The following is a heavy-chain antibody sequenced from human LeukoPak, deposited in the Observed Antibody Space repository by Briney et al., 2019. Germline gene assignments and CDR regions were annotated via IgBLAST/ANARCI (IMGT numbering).Heavy chain of an antibody. D-gene: IGHD5-12*01. Sequence: ASVKVSFKASGYTFTGYYMHWVRQAPGQGLEWMGWINPNSGGTNYAQKFQGRVTMTRDTSISTAYMELSRLRSDDTAVYYCARTRPLKGGYGGYGYGYWGQGTLVTVSS. CDR3: ARTRPLKGGYGGYGYGY. V-gene: IGHV1-2*02. CDR2: INPNSGGT. CDR1: GYTFTGYY. J-gene: IGHJ4*02.